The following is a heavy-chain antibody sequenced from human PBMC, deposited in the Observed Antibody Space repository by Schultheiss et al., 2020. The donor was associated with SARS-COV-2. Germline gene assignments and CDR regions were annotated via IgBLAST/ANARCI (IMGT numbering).Heavy chain of an antibody. Sequence: SETLSLTCTVSGGSISSYYWSWIRQPAGKGLEWIGRIYTSGSTYYNPSLKSRVTISVDTSKNQFSLKLSSVTAADTAVYYCARDQLYNWNYDGYWGQGTLVTVSS. J-gene: IGHJ4*02. V-gene: IGHV4-4*07. D-gene: IGHD1-7*01. CDR2: IYTSGST. CDR1: GGSISSYY. CDR3: ARDQLYNWNYDGY.